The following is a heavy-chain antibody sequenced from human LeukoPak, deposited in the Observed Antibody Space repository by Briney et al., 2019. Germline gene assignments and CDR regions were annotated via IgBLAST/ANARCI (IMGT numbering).Heavy chain of an antibody. Sequence: SETLSLTCTVSGGSISSGSCYWSWIRQPAGKGLEWIGRIYTSGSTNYNPSLKSRVTISVDTSKNQFSLKLSSVTAADTAVYYCAGDHKWSRWFDPWGQGTLVTVSS. D-gene: IGHD2-8*01. CDR3: AGDHKWSRWFDP. V-gene: IGHV4-61*02. CDR2: IYTSGST. J-gene: IGHJ5*02. CDR1: GGSISSGSCY.